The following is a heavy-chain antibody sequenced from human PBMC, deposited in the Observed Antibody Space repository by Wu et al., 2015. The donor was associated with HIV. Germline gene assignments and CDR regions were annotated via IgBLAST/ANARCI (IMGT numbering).Heavy chain of an antibody. Sequence: QVQLVQSGAEVKKPGASVKVSCKASGYTFINYDINWVRQATGQGLEWMGWMNPNSGNTGYAQKFQGRVTITRNTSINTAYMELSSLRSEDTAVYYXARGRDYSKYVDCWGQGTLVTVSS. V-gene: IGHV1-8*03. CDR2: MNPNSGNT. D-gene: IGHD4-11*01. J-gene: IGHJ4*02. CDR3: ARGRDYSKYVDC. CDR1: GYTFINYD.